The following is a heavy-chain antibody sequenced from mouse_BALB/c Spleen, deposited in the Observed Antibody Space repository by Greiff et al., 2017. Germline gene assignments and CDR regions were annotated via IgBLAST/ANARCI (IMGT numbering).Heavy chain of an antibody. V-gene: IGHV1S81*02. J-gene: IGHJ3*01. Sequence: QVHVKQPGAELVKPGASVKLSCKASGYTFTSYWMHWVKQRPGQGLEWIGEINPSNGRTNYNEKFKSKATLTVDKSSSTAYMQLSSLTSEDSAVYYCARFTGFAYWGQGTLVTVSA. CDR3: ARFTGFAY. CDR2: INPSNGRT. CDR1: GYTFTSYW.